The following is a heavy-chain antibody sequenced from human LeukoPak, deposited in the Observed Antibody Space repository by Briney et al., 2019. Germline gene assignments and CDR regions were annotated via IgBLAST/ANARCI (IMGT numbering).Heavy chain of an antibody. D-gene: IGHD6-13*01. CDR1: GYTFTGYY. CDR2: ISAYNGKT. V-gene: IGHV1-18*04. J-gene: IGHJ4*02. CDR3: ARDGKQQLGFDY. Sequence: VASVKVSCKASGYTFTGYYMHWVRQAPGQGLEWMGWISAYNGKTNHAQNFQGRVTMTTDTSTSTAYMELRSLRSDDTAVYYCARDGKQQLGFDYWGQGTLVTVSS.